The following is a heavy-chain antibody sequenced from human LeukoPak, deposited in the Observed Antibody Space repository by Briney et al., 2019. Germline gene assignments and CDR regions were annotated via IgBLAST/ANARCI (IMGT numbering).Heavy chain of an antibody. CDR1: GFTFSSYG. CDR3: ATLKQIMVRGAMPYYYYYMDV. V-gene: IGHV3-30*02. Sequence: GGSLRLSCAASGFTFSSYGMHWVRQAPGKGLEWVAFIRYDGSNKYYADSVKGRFTISRDNSKNTLYLQMNSLRAEDTAVYYCATLKQIMVRGAMPYYYYYMDVWGKGTTVTVSS. CDR2: IRYDGSNK. J-gene: IGHJ6*03. D-gene: IGHD3-10*01.